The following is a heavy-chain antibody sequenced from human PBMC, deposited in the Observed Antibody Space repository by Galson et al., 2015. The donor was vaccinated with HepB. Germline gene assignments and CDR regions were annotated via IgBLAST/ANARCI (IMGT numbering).Heavy chain of an antibody. J-gene: IGHJ4*02. CDR3: ARDPRGMVTGTAFFDY. CDR2: ISYDGINK. V-gene: IGHV3-30-3*01. Sequence: SLRLSCAASGFTFSSYAMHWVRQAPGKGLEWVAVISYDGINKFSADSVKGRFTISRDNSKNTLYLQMDSLRAEDTALYYCARDPRGMVTGTAFFDYWGQGTLVTVSS. D-gene: IGHD2-21*02. CDR1: GFTFSSYA.